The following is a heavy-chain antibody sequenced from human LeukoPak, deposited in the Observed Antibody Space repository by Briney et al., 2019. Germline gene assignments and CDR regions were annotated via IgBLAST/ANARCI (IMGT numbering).Heavy chain of an antibody. CDR2: IYYSGST. Sequence: PSETLSLTCTVSGGSTSSYYWSWIRQPPGKGLEWIGYIYYSGSTNYNPSLKSRVTISVDTSKNQFSLKLSSVTAADTAVYYCAREGRDSSGHFDYWGQGTLVTVSS. D-gene: IGHD3-22*01. J-gene: IGHJ4*02. CDR3: AREGRDSSGHFDY. CDR1: GGSTSSYY. V-gene: IGHV4-59*01.